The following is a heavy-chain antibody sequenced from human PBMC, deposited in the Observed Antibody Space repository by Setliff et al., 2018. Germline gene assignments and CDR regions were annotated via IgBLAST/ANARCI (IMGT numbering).Heavy chain of an antibody. CDR3: ARGRNVAARLLDS. CDR1: GGTFSDYY. J-gene: IGHJ4*02. D-gene: IGHD6-6*01. V-gene: IGHV4-34*01. Sequence: LSLTCAAYGGTFSDYYWTRIRQPPGKGLEWVGEINHRGSTNYNPSLKSRVTISVDTSKDQFSLKLISMTAADTAVYYCARGRNVAARLLDSWGQGTLVTVSS. CDR2: INHRGST.